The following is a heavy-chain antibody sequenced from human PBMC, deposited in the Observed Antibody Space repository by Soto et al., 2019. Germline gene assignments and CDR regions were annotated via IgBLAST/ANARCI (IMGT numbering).Heavy chain of an antibody. V-gene: IGHV3-23*01. CDR1: GFNFNIYA. D-gene: IGHD1-1*01. CDR2: ISPGGDST. CDR3: AKALGNPYYYYYMDV. J-gene: IGHJ6*03. Sequence: EVQLLVSGGGLVQPGGSLRLSCAASGFNFNIYAMTWVRQAPGKGLEWVSTISPGGDSTYFADSVKGRVTISRDNSKNTLSLQMNSLRAEDTATYFCAKALGNPYYYYYMDVWGTGTTVTVSS.